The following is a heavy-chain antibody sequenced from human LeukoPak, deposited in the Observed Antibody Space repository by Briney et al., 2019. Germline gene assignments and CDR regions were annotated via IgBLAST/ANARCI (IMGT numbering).Heavy chain of an antibody. CDR1: GYTFTSYG. J-gene: IGHJ4*02. CDR3: ASSWLGRATFDY. Sequence: ASVKVSCKASGYTFTSYGISWVRQAPGQRLEWMGWINAGNGNTKYSQKFQGRVTITRDTSASTAYMELSSLRSEDTAVYYCASSWLGRATFDYWGQGTLVTVSS. CDR2: INAGNGNT. D-gene: IGHD5-12*01. V-gene: IGHV1-3*01.